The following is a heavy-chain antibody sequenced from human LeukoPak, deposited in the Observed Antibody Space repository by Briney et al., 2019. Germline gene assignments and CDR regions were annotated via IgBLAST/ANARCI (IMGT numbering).Heavy chain of an antibody. J-gene: IGHJ5*02. D-gene: IGHD6-19*01. CDR1: GGSFSGYY. Sequence: PSETLSLTCAVYGGSFSGYYWSWIRQPPGKGLEWIGEINHSGSTNYNPSLKSRVTISVDTSKDQFSLKLSSVTAADTAVYYCARGSHSSGWYSWFDPWGQGTLVTVSS. CDR2: INHSGST. CDR3: ARGSHSSGWYSWFDP. V-gene: IGHV4-34*01.